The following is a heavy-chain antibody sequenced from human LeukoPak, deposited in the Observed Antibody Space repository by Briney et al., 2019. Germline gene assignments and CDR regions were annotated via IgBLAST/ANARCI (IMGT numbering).Heavy chain of an antibody. CDR3: ARQGRVGATRSSFDY. D-gene: IGHD1-26*01. CDR1: GYSFTTYW. J-gene: IGHJ4*02. V-gene: IGHV5-51*01. Sequence: GESLKISCKGSGYSFTTYWIGWVRQMPGKGLEWMGSIYPGDSDTRYSPSFQGQVTISADKSISTAYLQWSSLKASDTAMYYCARQGRVGATRSSFDYWGQGTLVTVSS. CDR2: IYPGDSDT.